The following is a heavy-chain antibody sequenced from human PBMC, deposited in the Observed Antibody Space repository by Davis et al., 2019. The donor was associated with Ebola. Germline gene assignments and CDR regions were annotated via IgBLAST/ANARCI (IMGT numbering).Heavy chain of an antibody. CDR1: GYTFTSYD. J-gene: IGHJ5*02. V-gene: IGHV1-8*01. CDR2: MNPNSGNT. D-gene: IGHD3-3*01. CDR3: VGAGRFLEWLSRFDP. Sequence: AASVKVSCKASGYTFTSYDLNWVRQATGQGLEWMGWMNPNSGNTGYAQKFQGRVTMTRNTSISTAYMELSRLRSEDTAVYYCVGAGRFLEWLSRFDPWGQGTLVTVSS.